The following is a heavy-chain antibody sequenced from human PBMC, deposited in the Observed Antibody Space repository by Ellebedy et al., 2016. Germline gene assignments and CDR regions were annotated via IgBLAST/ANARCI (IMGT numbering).Heavy chain of an antibody. J-gene: IGHJ2*01. CDR3: AKGLTGDRGGWGWYFDL. CDR1: GFTFSSYA. Sequence: GESLKISCAASGFTFSSYAMNWVRQAPGKGLEWVSVISGIGGSTYYADSVKGRSTISRDTFKNTLYLQLNSLRAEDTAVYFCAKGLTGDRGGWGWYFDLWGRGTLVTVSS. V-gene: IGHV3-23*01. CDR2: ISGIGGST. D-gene: IGHD7-27*01.